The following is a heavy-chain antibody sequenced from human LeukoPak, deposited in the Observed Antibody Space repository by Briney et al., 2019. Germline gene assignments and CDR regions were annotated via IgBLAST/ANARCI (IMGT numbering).Heavy chain of an antibody. CDR1: GGSISSYY. CDR3: ARDSSGWYGEDYYYYGMDV. CDR2: IYYSGST. D-gene: IGHD6-19*01. V-gene: IGHV4-59*01. J-gene: IGHJ6*02. Sequence: SETLSLTCTVSGGSISSYYWSWIRQPPGKGLEWIGYIYYSGSTNYNPSLKSRVTISVDTSKNQFSLKLSSVTAADTAVHYCARDSSGWYGEDYYYYGMDVWGQGTTVTVSS.